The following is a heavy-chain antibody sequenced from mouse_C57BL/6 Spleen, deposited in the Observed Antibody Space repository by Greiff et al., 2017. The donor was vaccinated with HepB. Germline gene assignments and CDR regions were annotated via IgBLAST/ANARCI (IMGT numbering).Heavy chain of an antibody. V-gene: IGHV14-1*01. CDR3: TSLTTVVEQLY. J-gene: IGHJ3*01. Sequence: VQLQQSGAELVRPGASVKLSCTASGFNIKDYYMHWVKQRPEQGLEWIGRIEPEDGDTEYAPKFPGKATITADTSSNTAYLQLSSLTSEDTAVYYCTSLTTVVEQLYWGQGTLVTVSA. D-gene: IGHD1-1*01. CDR2: IEPEDGDT. CDR1: GFNIKDYY.